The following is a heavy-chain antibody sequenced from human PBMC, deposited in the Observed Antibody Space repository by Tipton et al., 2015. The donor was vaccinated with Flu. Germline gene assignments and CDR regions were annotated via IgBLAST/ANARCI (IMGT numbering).Heavy chain of an antibody. V-gene: IGHV4-4*07. CDR1: GGSISTSY. CDR3: ARDLRGYSGYTGGDAFDM. J-gene: IGHJ3*02. D-gene: IGHD5-12*01. CDR2: ISTSGST. Sequence: TLSLTCTVSGGSISTSYWSWIRQPAGKGLEWIGRISTSGSTNYNVSLESRVTLSRDTSKNHISLRLTSATAADTALYYCARDLRGYSGYTGGDAFDMWGRGIMVFVSS.